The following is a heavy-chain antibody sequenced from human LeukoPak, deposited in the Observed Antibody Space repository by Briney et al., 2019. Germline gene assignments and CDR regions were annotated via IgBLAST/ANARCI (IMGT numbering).Heavy chain of an antibody. CDR3: ARELSPYYFDY. CDR2: IYYSGST. J-gene: IGHJ4*02. V-gene: IGHV4-61*01. Sequence: SETLSLTCTVSGGPVSSGSYYWSWIRQPPGTGLEWIGYIYYSGSTNYNPSLKSRVTISVDTSKNQFSLKLSSVTAADTAVYYCARELSPYYFDYWGQGTLVTVSS. CDR1: GGPVSSGSYY.